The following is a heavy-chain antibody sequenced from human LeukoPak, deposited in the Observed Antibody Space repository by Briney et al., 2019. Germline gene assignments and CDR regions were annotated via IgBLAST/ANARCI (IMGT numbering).Heavy chain of an antibody. D-gene: IGHD3-10*02. V-gene: IGHV3-23*01. CDR2: ISSSGSNT. J-gene: IGHJ6*04. CDR3: AELGITMIGGV. Sequence: GGSLRLSCAASGFTFSSNGMSWVRQAPGKGLEWVSTISSSGSNTNYADSVKGRFTISRDISKNTLYLQMNSLRAEDTAVYYCAELGITMIGGVWGKGTTVTISS. CDR1: GFTFSSNG.